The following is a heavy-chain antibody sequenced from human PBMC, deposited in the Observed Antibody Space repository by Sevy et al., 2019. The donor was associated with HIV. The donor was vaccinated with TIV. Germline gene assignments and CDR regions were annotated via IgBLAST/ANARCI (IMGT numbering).Heavy chain of an antibody. CDR2: IRYDGSNK. D-gene: IGHD3-16*01. Sequence: GGSLRLSCAASGFTFISFTMNWVRQAPGKGLEWVAFIRYDGSNKYYADSVKGRFTISRDNSKNTLYLQMNSLRAEDTAVYYCAKDGVLWGQGTLVTVSS. V-gene: IGHV3-30*02. CDR1: GFTFISFT. J-gene: IGHJ4*02. CDR3: AKDGVL.